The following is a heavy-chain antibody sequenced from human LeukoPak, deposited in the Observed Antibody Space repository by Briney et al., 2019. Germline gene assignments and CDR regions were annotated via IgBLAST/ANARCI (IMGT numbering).Heavy chain of an antibody. CDR3: ARNTETAIPLPYYFDY. V-gene: IGHV1-3*04. CDR1: GYTFTSYA. J-gene: IGHJ4*02. Sequence: ASVTVSCKASGYTFTSYAMHWVRQAPGQRLECMGWINTGNGNTKYSQKFQGRVTITRDTSASTAYMDLSSLRSEDTAVYYCARNTETAIPLPYYFDYWGQGTLVTVSS. CDR2: INTGNGNT. D-gene: IGHD2-21*02.